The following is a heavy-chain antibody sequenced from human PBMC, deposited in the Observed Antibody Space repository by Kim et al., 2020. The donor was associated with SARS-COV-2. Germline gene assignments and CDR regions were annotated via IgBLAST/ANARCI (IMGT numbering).Heavy chain of an antibody. CDR1: GFTFSNYA. J-gene: IGHJ4*02. Sequence: GGSLRLSCAASGFTFSNYAMSWVRQAPGKGLEWVSVISASGDETYYADSVKGRFTISRDNSKSTMYLQMNSLRAEDTAVYYCANYQARQAVHALDYWGQGTRVTVSS. V-gene: IGHV3-23*01. D-gene: IGHD1-1*01. CDR2: ISASGDET. CDR3: ANYQARQAVHALDY.